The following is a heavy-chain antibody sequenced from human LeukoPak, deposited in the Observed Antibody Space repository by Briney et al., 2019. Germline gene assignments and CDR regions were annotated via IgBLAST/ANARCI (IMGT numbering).Heavy chain of an antibody. CDR1: GFTVSSNY. J-gene: IGHJ4*02. CDR2: IHSGDST. Sequence: PGGSLRLSCAASGFTVSSNYMNWVRQAPGKGLEWVSVIHSGDSTYYADSVKGRFTISRDNSKNTLYLQMNSLRAEDTAVYYCARELRERGTYYRTFDYWGQGTLVTVSS. CDR3: ARELRERGTYYRTFDY. D-gene: IGHD1-26*01. V-gene: IGHV3-66*02.